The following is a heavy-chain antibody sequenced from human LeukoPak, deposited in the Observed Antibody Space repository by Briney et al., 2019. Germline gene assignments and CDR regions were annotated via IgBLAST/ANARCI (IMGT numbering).Heavy chain of an antibody. CDR2: ISSSSSTI. J-gene: IGHJ3*02. CDR3: ARDDLSGWSEIDAFDI. V-gene: IGHV3-48*01. CDR1: GFTFSSYS. D-gene: IGHD6-19*01. Sequence: GGSLRLSCAASGFTFSSYSMNWVRQAPGKGLEWVSYISSSSSTIYYADSAKGRFTISRDNAKNSLYLQMNSLRAEDTAVYYCARDDLSGWSEIDAFDIWGQGTMVTVSS.